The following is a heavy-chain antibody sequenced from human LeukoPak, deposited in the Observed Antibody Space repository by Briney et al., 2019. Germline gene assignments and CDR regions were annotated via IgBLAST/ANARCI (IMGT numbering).Heavy chain of an antibody. D-gene: IGHD4-17*01. CDR2: INHSGST. J-gene: IGHJ4*02. CDR3: ATSYYGDYVPFDY. CDR1: GGSFSGYY. Sequence: SETLSLTCAVHGGSFSGYYWSWIRQPPGKGLEWIGEINHSGSTNYNPSLKSRVTISVDTSKNQFSLKLSSVTAADTAVYYCATSYYGDYVPFDYWGQGTLVTVSS. V-gene: IGHV4-34*01.